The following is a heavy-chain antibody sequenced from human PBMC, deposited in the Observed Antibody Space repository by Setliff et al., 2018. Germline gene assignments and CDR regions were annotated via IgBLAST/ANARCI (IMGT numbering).Heavy chain of an antibody. CDR1: GYTFTDFG. V-gene: IGHV1-18*01. J-gene: IGHJ4*02. CDR2: ISPYTGNT. D-gene: IGHD2-8*01. CDR3: SRLVRYCSKTTCQTASGAEL. Sequence: ASVKVSCKASGYTFTDFGINWVRQAPGQGLEWMGWISPYTGNTYSAQRFQGRVTLTTDTSTSTAYMELRGLTSDDTAVYYCSRLVRYCSKTTCQTASGAELWGQGTLVTVSS.